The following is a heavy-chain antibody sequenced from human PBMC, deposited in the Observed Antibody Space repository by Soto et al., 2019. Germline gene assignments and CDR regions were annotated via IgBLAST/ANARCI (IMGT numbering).Heavy chain of an antibody. V-gene: IGHV4-39*01. CDR1: GGSISSSSYY. CDR3: ARQGYSSGWYRAHNWFDP. D-gene: IGHD6-19*01. CDR2: IYYSWST. Sequence: SETLSLTCTVSGGSISSSSYYWGWVRQPPGKGLEWIGSIYYSWSTYYNPSLKSRVTISVDTSKNQFSLKLSFVTAADTAVYYCARQGYSSGWYRAHNWFDPWGQGTLVTVSS. J-gene: IGHJ5*02.